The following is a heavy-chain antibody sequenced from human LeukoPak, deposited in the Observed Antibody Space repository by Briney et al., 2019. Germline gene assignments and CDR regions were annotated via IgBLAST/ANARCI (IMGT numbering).Heavy chain of an antibody. D-gene: IGHD3-10*01. J-gene: IGHJ4*02. CDR2: IYYSGST. CDR3: ARRGYGSGSFNRYYFDY. V-gene: IGHV4-59*08. Sequence: SESLSLTCTVSGASISIYYWSWIRQPPGKGLEWIGYIYYSGSTNYHPSLKSRVTISVDTSKNQFSLKLSSETDADTAVYYCARRGYGSGSFNRYYFDYWGQGTLVTVSS. CDR1: GASISIYY.